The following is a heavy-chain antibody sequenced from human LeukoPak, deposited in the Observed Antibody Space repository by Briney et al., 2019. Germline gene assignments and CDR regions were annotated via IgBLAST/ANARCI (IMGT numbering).Heavy chain of an antibody. Sequence: GGSLRLSCAASGFTFSSYASSWVRQAPGRGVELVAVIRSSGVSTYYADSVKRRFTISRDNSQNTLYLRMTSLRAEDTAVYYRAKKYCSSSRSPYGIDVWGKGTTVTVSS. CDR2: IRSSGVST. V-gene: IGHV3-23*01. D-gene: IGHD2-2*01. CDR1: GFTFSSYA. J-gene: IGHJ6*04. CDR3: AKKYCSSSRSPYGIDV.